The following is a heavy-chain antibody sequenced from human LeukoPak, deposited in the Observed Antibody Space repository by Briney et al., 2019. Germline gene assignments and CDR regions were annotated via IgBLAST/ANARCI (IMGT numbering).Heavy chain of an antibody. CDR3: ARDRGTAMVTIDY. V-gene: IGHV3-7*03. D-gene: IGHD5-18*01. Sequence: PGGSLRLSCAASGFTFSDYWMSWVRQAPGKGLEWVANIKQDGSEKYYVDSVKGRFTISRDNAKNSLYLQMNSLRAEDTAVYYCARDRGTAMVTIDYWGQGTLVTVSS. CDR1: GFTFSDYW. J-gene: IGHJ4*02. CDR2: IKQDGSEK.